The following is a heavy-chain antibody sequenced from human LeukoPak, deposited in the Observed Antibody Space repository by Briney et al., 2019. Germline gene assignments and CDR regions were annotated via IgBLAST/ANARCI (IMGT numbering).Heavy chain of an antibody. D-gene: IGHD2-2*01. V-gene: IGHV1-18*01. CDR1: GYTFTSYG. J-gene: IGHJ5*02. CDR3: ARDQYCSSTSCYLEFWFDP. CDR2: ISAYNGNT. Sequence: ASVKVSCKASGYTFTSYGISWVRQAPGQGLEWMGWISAYNGNTNYAQKFQGRVTITTDESTSTAYMELSSLRSEDTAVYYCARDQYCSSTSCYLEFWFDPWGQGTLVTVSS.